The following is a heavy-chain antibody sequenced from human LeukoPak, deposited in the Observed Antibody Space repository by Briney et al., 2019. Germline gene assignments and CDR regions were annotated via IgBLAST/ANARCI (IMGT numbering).Heavy chain of an antibody. CDR3: ARDLAGDSSHDY. D-gene: IGHD3-22*01. CDR1: VFPFSNYD. CDR2: ISSDASAI. Sequence: PGGSLRLSCAVSVFPFSNYDINWVRQAPGKGLEWVSYISSDASAIYYADSVKGRFTISRDNAKNSLYLQMNSLRAEDTAVYCCARDLAGDSSHDYWGQGTLVTVSS. V-gene: IGHV3-48*03. J-gene: IGHJ4*02.